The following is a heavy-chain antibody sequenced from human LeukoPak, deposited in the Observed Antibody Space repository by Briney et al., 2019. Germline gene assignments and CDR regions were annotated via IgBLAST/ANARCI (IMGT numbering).Heavy chain of an antibody. CDR3: AKEIYCSGGSCYSDAFDI. D-gene: IGHD2-15*01. CDR1: GFTFSSYA. CDR2: ISGSGGST. Sequence: PGGPLRLSCAASGFTFSSYAMSWVRQAPGKGLEWVSAISGSGGSTYYADSVKGRFTISRDNSKNTLYLKMNSLRAEDTAVYYCAKEIYCSGGSCYSDAFDIWGQGTMVTVSS. J-gene: IGHJ3*02. V-gene: IGHV3-23*01.